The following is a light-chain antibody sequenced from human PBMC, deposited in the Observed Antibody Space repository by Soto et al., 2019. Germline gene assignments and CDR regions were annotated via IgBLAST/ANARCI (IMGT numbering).Light chain of an antibody. J-gene: IGLJ1*01. CDR3: CSSTGISTLL. CDR2: EVS. Sequence: QSALTQPASVSGSPGQSITISCTGTSSDVGGYNYVSWYQLHPGKAPKLMIHEVSERPSGVSNRFSGSKSGNTASLTISGLQAEDEAHYYCCSSTGISTLLFATGTKVTVL. CDR1: SSDVGGYNY. V-gene: IGLV2-14*01.